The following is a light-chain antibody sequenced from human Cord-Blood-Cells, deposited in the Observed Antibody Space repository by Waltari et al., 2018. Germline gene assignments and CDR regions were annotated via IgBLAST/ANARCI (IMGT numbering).Light chain of an antibody. V-gene: IGKV3-11*01. CDR1: QSVSSY. CDR2: DAS. J-gene: IGKJ5*01. Sequence: EIVLTQSPATLSLSPGERATLSCRASQSVSSYLACYQQKPGQAPRLLIYDASTRATGIPARFSGSGSGTDFTLTISSLEPEDFAVYYCQQRSNWPPITFGQGTRLEIK. CDR3: QQRSNWPPIT.